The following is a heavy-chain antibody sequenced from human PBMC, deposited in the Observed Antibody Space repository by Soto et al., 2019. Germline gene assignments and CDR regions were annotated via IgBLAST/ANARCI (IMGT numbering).Heavy chain of an antibody. CDR3: ARDLGGYVHLWDKSNY. Sequence: QVQLVESGGGVVQPGASLTLSCAASGFRFSGFGMHWVRQAPGKGLEWVAVISFDASEKFYVDSVKGRFSISRDDSHSTVFLQMNRLRREDTGVYYCARDLGGYVHLWDKSNYWGQGTLVTVS. D-gene: IGHD5-12*01. CDR1: GFRFSGFG. V-gene: IGHV3-30*04. J-gene: IGHJ1*01. CDR2: ISFDASEK.